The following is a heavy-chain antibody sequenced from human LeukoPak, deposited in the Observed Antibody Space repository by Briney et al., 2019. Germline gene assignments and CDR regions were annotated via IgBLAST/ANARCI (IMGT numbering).Heavy chain of an antibody. Sequence: PGGSLRLSCAASGFTFSSYSMNWVRQAPGKGPEWVSSISSSSSYIYYADSVKGRFTIPRDNAKNSLYLQMNSLRAEDTAVYYCARVGGNYYYMGVWGKGTTVTVSS. J-gene: IGHJ6*03. V-gene: IGHV3-21*01. CDR2: ISSSSSYI. CDR1: GFTFSSYS. CDR3: ARVGGNYYYMGV.